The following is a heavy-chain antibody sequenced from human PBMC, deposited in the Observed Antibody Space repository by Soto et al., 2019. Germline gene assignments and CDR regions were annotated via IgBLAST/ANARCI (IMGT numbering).Heavy chain of an antibody. J-gene: IGHJ6*02. CDR1: GGSISSGGYY. V-gene: IGHV4-31*03. CDR3: ARDPEPRVHTGLSGMDV. D-gene: IGHD3-16*01. CDR2: IYYSGST. Sequence: QVQLQESGPGLVKPSQTLSLTCTVSGGSISSGGYYWSWIRQHPGKGLEWIGYIYYSGSTDYNPSLKSRVTMSVDTSKAQFSLKLSSVTAADTVVYYCARDPEPRVHTGLSGMDVWGQGTTVTVSS.